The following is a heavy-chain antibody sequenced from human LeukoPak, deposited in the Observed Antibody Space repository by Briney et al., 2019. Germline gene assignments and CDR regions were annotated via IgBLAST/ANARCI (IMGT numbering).Heavy chain of an antibody. V-gene: IGHV3-48*01. Sequence: GGSLRLSCAASGITFSSYGMSWVRQAPGKGPEWVSHISSSGSTVSYADSVKGRFTISRDNAKSSLYLQMNSLRVEDTAVYHCARDGMRWPARHWGQGTLVTVSS. CDR1: GITFSSYG. CDR2: ISSSGSTV. J-gene: IGHJ4*02. CDR3: ARDGMRWPARH. D-gene: IGHD5-24*01.